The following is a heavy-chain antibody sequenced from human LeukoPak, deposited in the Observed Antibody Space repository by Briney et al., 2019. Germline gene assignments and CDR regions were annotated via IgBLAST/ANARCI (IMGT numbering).Heavy chain of an antibody. D-gene: IGHD3-10*01. CDR2: IYYSGST. CDR3: ARALLWFGELSVTFDY. V-gene: IGHV4-30-4*01. CDR1: GGSISSGDYY. Sequence: SQTLSLTCTVSGGSISSGDYYRSWIRQPPGKGLEWIGYIYYSGSTYYNPSLKSRVTISVDTSKNQFSLKLSSVTAADTAVYYCARALLWFGELSVTFDYWGQGTLVTVSS. J-gene: IGHJ4*02.